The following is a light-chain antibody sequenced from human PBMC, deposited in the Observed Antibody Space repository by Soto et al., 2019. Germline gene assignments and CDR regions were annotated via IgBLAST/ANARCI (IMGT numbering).Light chain of an antibody. V-gene: IGKV1-5*03. CDR1: QSISYW. CDR2: KTS. CDR3: QQYNSYSYT. J-gene: IGKJ2*01. Sequence: DIQMTQSPSTLSASVGDRVTITCRASQSISYWLAWYQQKPGKAPKLLIYKTSTLESGVPSRFSGSGSVTEFTLTISSLQPDDFATYYCQQYNSYSYTFGQGTKLEIK.